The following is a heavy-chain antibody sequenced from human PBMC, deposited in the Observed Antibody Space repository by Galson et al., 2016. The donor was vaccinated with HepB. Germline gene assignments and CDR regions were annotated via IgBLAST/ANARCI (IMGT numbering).Heavy chain of an antibody. CDR2: ISYDGSNE. CDR3: AREAEYSSSWLGY. CDR1: GFTFNRHA. J-gene: IGHJ4*02. V-gene: IGHV3-30-3*01. D-gene: IGHD6-13*01. Sequence: SLRLSCAASGFTFNRHALHWVRQAPGEGLEWVALISYDGSNEYYAESVKGRFTVSKDNSKNTLYLQMSSLRVEDTAVYYCAREAEYSSSWLGYWGQGTLVTVSS.